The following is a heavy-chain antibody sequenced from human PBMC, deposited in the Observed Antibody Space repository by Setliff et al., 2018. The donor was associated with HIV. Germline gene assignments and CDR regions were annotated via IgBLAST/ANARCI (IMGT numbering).Heavy chain of an antibody. CDR1: GGTLNSYT. CDR2: IIPMFNIA. D-gene: IGHD5-18*01. Sequence: GASVKVSCKASGGTLNSYTVSWVRQAPGQGLEWMGGIIPMFNIANYAQKFQGRATITADISTTTASMELRSLRSEDTAVYYCAGGWSENTVMVQVEYFRHWGQGTLVTVSS. V-gene: IGHV1-69*10. J-gene: IGHJ1*01. CDR3: AGGWSENTVMVQVEYFRH.